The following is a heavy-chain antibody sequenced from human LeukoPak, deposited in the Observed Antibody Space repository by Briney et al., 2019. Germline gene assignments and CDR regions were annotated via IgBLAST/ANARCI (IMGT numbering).Heavy chain of an antibody. J-gene: IGHJ3*02. CDR2: SSSSSSYI. V-gene: IGHV3-21*01. CDR3: ARSDGDYGIGAFDI. D-gene: IGHD4-17*01. CDR1: GFTFSSYS. Sequence: GGSLRLSCAASGFTFSSYSMNWVRQAPGKGLEWVSSSSSSSSYIYYADSVKGRFTISRDNAKNSLYLQMNSLRAEDTAVYYCARSDGDYGIGAFDIWGQGTMVTVSS.